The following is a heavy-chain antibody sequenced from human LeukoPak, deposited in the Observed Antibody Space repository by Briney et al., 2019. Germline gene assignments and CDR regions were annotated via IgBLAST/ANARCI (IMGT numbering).Heavy chain of an antibody. Sequence: ASVKVSCKASGYTFTSYGISWVRQAPGQGLEWMGWISAYNGNTNYVQKLQGRVTMTPDTSTSTAYMELRSLRSDDTAVYYCARQGSRAKYYDFWSGYLPTPYYYYMDVWGKGTTVTVSS. CDR2: ISAYNGNT. J-gene: IGHJ6*03. V-gene: IGHV1-18*01. CDR1: GYTFTSYG. CDR3: ARQGSRAKYYDFWSGYLPTPYYYYMDV. D-gene: IGHD3-3*01.